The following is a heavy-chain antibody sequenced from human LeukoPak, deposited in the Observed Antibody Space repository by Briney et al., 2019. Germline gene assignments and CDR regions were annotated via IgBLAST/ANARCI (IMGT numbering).Heavy chain of an antibody. Sequence: SETLSLTCAVSGGSISSGGYSWSWIRQPPGKGLEWIGYIYHSGSTYYNPSLKSRVTISVDRSKNQFSLKLSSVTAADTAVYYCGVSYYYYYGMDVCGQGTTVTVSS. CDR2: IYHSGST. CDR3: GVSYYYYYGMDV. D-gene: IGHD5/OR15-5a*01. CDR1: GGSISSGGYS. J-gene: IGHJ6*02. V-gene: IGHV4-30-2*01.